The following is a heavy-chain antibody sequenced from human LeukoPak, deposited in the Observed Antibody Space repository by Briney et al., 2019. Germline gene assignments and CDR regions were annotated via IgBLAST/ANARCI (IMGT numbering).Heavy chain of an antibody. CDR2: INHSGST. Sequence: PSETLSFTCAVYGGSFSGYYWSWIRQPPGKGLEWIGEINHSGSTNYNPSLKSRVTLSVDTSKNQFSLKLSSVTAADTAVYYCARPGRGYTATHYYYYMDIWGKGTTVTVSS. CDR1: GGSFSGYY. J-gene: IGHJ6*03. V-gene: IGHV4-34*01. CDR3: ARPGRGYTATHYYYYMDI. D-gene: IGHD3-16*02.